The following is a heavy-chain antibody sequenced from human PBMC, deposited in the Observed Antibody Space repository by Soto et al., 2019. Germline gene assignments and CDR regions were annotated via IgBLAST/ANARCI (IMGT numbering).Heavy chain of an antibody. Sequence: ASVKVSCKTSGYTFTSYGISWVRQAPGQGLEWMGWISANNGHTNYAQRLQGRVAMTTDTSTSTAYMELRSLRSDDTAVYYCARDVYCTSASCYPLFDFWGQGTLVTVSS. CDR1: GYTFTSYG. J-gene: IGHJ4*02. V-gene: IGHV1-18*01. CDR2: ISANNGHT. CDR3: ARDVYCTSASCYPLFDF. D-gene: IGHD2-15*01.